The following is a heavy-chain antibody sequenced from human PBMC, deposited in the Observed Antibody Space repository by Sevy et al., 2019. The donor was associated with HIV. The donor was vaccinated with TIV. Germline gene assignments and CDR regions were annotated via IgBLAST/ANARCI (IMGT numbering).Heavy chain of an antibody. V-gene: IGHV3-53*01. J-gene: IGHJ4*02. CDR3: ARDRRYSSGWYYFDY. D-gene: IGHD6-19*01. CDR1: GFTVSSNY. Sequence: GGSLRLSCAASGFTVSSNYMSWVRQAPGKGLEWVSVIYSGGSTYYADSVKGRFTISRYNSKNTLYLQMNSLRAEDTAVYYCARDRRYSSGWYYFDYWGQGTLVTVSS. CDR2: IYSGGST.